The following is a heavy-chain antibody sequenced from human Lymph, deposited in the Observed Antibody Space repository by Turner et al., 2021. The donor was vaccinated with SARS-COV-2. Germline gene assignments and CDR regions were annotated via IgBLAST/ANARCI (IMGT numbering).Heavy chain of an antibody. D-gene: IGHD1-26*01. V-gene: IGHV3-33*01. Sequence: QVQLVESGGGVVQPGRSLRLSCEASGFTFSSYGMHWVRQAPGKGLEWVAVIWYDGTNKYYADSVKGRFTISRDNSKNTLYLQMNSLRAEDTAVYYCAREDVVGATTGLDYWGQGTLVTVSS. CDR2: IWYDGTNK. J-gene: IGHJ4*02. CDR1: GFTFSSYG. CDR3: AREDVVGATTGLDY.